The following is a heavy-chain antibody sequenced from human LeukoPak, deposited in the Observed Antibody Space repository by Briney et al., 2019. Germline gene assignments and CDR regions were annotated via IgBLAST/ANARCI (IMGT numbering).Heavy chain of an antibody. CDR3: ARRPFYDFWSHYYYMDV. CDR1: GGSFSGYY. CDR2: INHSGST. V-gene: IGHV4-34*01. D-gene: IGHD3-3*01. Sequence: SETLSLTCAVYGGSFSGYYWSWIRQPPGKGLEWIGEINHSGSTNYNPSLKSRVTISVDTSKNQFSLKLSSVTAADTAVYYCARRPFYDFWSHYYYMDVWGKGTTVTVSS. J-gene: IGHJ6*03.